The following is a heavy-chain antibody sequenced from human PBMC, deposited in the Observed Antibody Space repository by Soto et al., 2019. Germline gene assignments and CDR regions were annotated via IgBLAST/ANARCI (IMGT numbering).Heavy chain of an antibody. CDR2: FDPKDGAT. Sequence: SVKVSWKVSGYALTELSMHWVRQAPGKGLEWMGGFDPKDGATIYAQTLQGRLTMTEDTSTDTAFMELSSLRSEDTALYYCATTWGSVSGYGLDVWGQGTTVTVSS. J-gene: IGHJ6*02. CDR1: GYALTELS. D-gene: IGHD7-27*01. V-gene: IGHV1-24*01. CDR3: ATTWGSVSGYGLDV.